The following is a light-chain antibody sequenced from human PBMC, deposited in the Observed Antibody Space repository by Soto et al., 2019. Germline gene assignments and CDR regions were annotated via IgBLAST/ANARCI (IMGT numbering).Light chain of an antibody. CDR3: AAWDDSLNXWX. CDR2: NNN. CDR1: SSNIGSNT. Sequence: QSVLTQPPSTSGTPGQRVTISCSGSSSNIGSNTVNWYQQVPGTAPKLLIYNNNQRPSGVPDRFSGSKSGTSASLALSGLQSEDEAEYWCAAWDDSLNXWXXGGGTXVTVL. V-gene: IGLV1-44*01. J-gene: IGLJ3*02.